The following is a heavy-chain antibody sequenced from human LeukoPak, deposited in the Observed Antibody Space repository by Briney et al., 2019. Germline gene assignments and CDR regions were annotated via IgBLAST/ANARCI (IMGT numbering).Heavy chain of an antibody. CDR2: ISGSGGST. D-gene: IGHD3-22*01. Sequence: GGSLRLSCAASGFTFSSYAMSWVRKAPGKGLEWVSAISGSGGSTYYADSVKGRFTISRDNSKNTLYLQMNSLRAEDTAVYYCAKDLMPLMYYYDSSGYHRGDAFDIWGQGTMVTVSS. V-gene: IGHV3-23*01. J-gene: IGHJ3*02. CDR3: AKDLMPLMYYYDSSGYHRGDAFDI. CDR1: GFTFSSYA.